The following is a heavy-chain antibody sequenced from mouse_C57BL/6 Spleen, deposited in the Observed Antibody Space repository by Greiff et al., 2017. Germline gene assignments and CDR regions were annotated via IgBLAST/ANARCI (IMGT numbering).Heavy chain of an antibody. CDR2: ISDGGSYT. Sequence: EVQLQESGGGLVKPGGSLKLSCAASGFTFSSYAMSWVRQTPEKRLEWVATISDGGSYTYYPDNVKGRFTISRDNAKNNLYLQMSHLKSEDTAMYYCARESLQLYYFDYWGQGTTLTVSS. V-gene: IGHV5-4*01. D-gene: IGHD4-1*02. CDR1: GFTFSSYA. J-gene: IGHJ2*01. CDR3: ARESLQLYYFDY.